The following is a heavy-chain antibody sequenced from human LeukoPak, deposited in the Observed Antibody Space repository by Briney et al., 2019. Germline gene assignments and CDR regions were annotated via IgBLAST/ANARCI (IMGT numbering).Heavy chain of an antibody. Sequence: GASVKVSCKASGYTFTSYGISWVRQAPGQGLEWMGRIIPILGIANYAQKFQGRVTITADKSTSTAYMELSSLRSEDTAVYYCARDTRYYDSSGSRYYFDYWGQGTLVTVSS. CDR3: ARDTRYYDSSGSRYYFDY. CDR1: GYTFTSYG. D-gene: IGHD3-22*01. V-gene: IGHV1-69*04. J-gene: IGHJ4*02. CDR2: IIPILGIA.